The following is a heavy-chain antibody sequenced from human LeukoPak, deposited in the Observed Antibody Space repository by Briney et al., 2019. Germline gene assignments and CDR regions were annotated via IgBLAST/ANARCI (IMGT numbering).Heavy chain of an antibody. CDR1: GFTFSSYS. V-gene: IGHV3-21*06. CDR3: ARGGTYCGGDCYGTNY. Sequence: TGGSLRLSCAASGFTFSSYSMNWVRQAPGKGLEWVSSIDSSNSHSYYADSVKGRFTISRDNAKNSLYLQMNSLRAEDTAVYYCARGGTYCGGDCYGTNYWGQGTLVTVSS. D-gene: IGHD2-21*02. J-gene: IGHJ4*02. CDR2: IDSSNSHS.